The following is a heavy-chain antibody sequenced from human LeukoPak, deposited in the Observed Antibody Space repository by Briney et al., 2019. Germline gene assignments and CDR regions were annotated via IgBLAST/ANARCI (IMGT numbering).Heavy chain of an antibody. Sequence: GGSLRPSSAASGFTSSSYGMHWVRQAPHKGLEWVAIISYDESTKYYADSVKGQFTISRDNSKNTLHLQMNSLTAQDTAVYYCARVDYGGNSDLAFDIWGQGTMVTVSS. CDR3: ARVDYGGNSDLAFDI. CDR1: GFTSSSYG. CDR2: ISYDESTK. V-gene: IGHV3-30*03. D-gene: IGHD4-23*01. J-gene: IGHJ3*02.